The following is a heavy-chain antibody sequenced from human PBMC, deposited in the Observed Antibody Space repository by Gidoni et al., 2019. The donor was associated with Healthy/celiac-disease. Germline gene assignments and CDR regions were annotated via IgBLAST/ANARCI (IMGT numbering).Heavy chain of an antibody. CDR2: IYYSGST. CDR3: ARLGRRSNWFDP. Sequence: QLQLQASGPGLVKPSETLSLTCTVSGGSISSSSYYWGWIRQPPGKGLEWIGSIYYSGSTYYNPSLKSRVTISVDTSKNQFSLKLSSVTAADTAVYYCARLGRRSNWFDPWGQGTLVTVSS. V-gene: IGHV4-39*01. CDR1: GGSISSSSYY. J-gene: IGHJ5*02.